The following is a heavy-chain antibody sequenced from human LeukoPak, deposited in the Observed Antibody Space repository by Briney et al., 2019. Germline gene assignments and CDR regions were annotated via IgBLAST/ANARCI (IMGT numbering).Heavy chain of an antibody. CDR1: RFTVITND. D-gene: IGHD1-14*01. V-gene: IGHV3-53*01. CDR3: ARGVEPLAANTLAY. CDR2: LYSDGNT. Sequence: GGSLRLSCAASRFTVITNDMTWVRQAPGEGLEWVSVLYSDGNTKYADSVQGRFTISRDNSKNTLYLEMNSLSPDDTAVYYCARGVEPLAANTLAYWGQGTLVTVSS. J-gene: IGHJ4*02.